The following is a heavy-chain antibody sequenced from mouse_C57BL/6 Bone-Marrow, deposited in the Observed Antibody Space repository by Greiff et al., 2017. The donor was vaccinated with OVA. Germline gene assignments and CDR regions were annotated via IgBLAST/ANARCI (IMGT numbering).Heavy chain of an antibody. CDR2: ISYDGSN. V-gene: IGHV3-6*01. D-gene: IGHD1-1*02. J-gene: IGHJ4*01. CDR3: ARDGTFYAMDY. CDR1: GYSITSGYY. Sequence: ESGPGLVKPSQSLSLTCSVTGYSITSGYYWNWIRQFPGNKLEWMGYISYDGSNNYNPSLKNRISITRDTSKNQFFLKFNSVTTEDTATYYCARDGTFYAMDYWGQGTSVTVSS.